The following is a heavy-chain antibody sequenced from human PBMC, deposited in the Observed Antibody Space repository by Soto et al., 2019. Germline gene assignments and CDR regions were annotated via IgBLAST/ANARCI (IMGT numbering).Heavy chain of an antibody. D-gene: IGHD6-19*01. CDR1: RFTFSDYS. Sequence: GGSLRLSCAASRFTFSDYSMNWVRQAPGKGLEWVSYIRGGGETIYYADSVGGRFTISRDNAKNSLFLQMNSLREEDTAVYYCARESPSSQWLPTRYFDYWGQGTLVTVSS. V-gene: IGHV3-48*02. J-gene: IGHJ4*02. CDR2: IRGGGETI. CDR3: ARESPSSQWLPTRYFDY.